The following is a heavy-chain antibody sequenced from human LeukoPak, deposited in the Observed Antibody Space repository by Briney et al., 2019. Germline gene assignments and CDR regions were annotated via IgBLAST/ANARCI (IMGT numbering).Heavy chain of an antibody. J-gene: IGHJ4*02. CDR3: ARGPYTNGHYFDY. D-gene: IGHD6-19*01. V-gene: IGHV3-48*01. Sequence: PGGSLRLSCEASGFTFSSYSMSWVRQAPGKGLEWVSYISSSSSTIYYVDSVKGRFTISRDNAKNLLYLQMNSLRAEDTAVYYCARGPYTNGHYFDYWGQGTLATVSS. CDR2: ISSSSSTI. CDR1: GFTFSSYS.